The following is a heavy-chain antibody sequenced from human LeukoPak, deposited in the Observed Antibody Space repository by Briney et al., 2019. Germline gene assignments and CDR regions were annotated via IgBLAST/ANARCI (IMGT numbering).Heavy chain of an antibody. D-gene: IGHD6-13*01. CDR3: ARECTAAYGTSGSRWFDP. CDR1: GYTFTSYY. Sequence: GASVKVSCKASGYTFTSYYMHWVRQAPGQGLGWMGIINPGGGSTSYAQEFQGRVTITRDTSTSTIYMELSSLRSEDTAGYSCARECTAAYGTSGSRWFDPWGQGTLVTVSS. J-gene: IGHJ5*02. V-gene: IGHV1-46*01. CDR2: INPGGGST.